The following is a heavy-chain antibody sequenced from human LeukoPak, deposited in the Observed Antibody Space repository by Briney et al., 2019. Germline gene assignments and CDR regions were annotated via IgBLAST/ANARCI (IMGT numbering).Heavy chain of an antibody. J-gene: IGHJ4*02. CDR3: SRVDIYGDPTYFDY. CDR1: GYTFTNYY. CDR2: INPSGGST. D-gene: IGHD4-17*01. Sequence: ASVKVSCKASGYTFTNYYIHWVRQAPGQGLEWMGIINPSGGSTNYVQKFQGRITMTRDTSTSTVYMELSSLRSEDTAVYYCSRVDIYGDPTYFDYWGQGTLVIVSS. V-gene: IGHV1-46*03.